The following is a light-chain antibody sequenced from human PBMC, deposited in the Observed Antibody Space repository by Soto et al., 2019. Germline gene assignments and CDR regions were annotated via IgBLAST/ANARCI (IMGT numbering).Light chain of an antibody. Sequence: QSALTQPASVSASPGQSASISCTGTSSDVGGYNYVSWYQHYPGKAPKLIIYDVSTRPSGISNRFSGSKSGNTAYLTISGLQAEDEADYYCSSFARSSTLVFGGGTKLTVL. J-gene: IGLJ2*01. CDR3: SSFARSSTLV. CDR2: DVS. V-gene: IGLV2-14*03. CDR1: SSDVGGYNY.